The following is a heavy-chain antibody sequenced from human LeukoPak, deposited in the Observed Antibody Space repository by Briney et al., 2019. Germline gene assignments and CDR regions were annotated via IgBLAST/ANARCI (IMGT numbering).Heavy chain of an antibody. Sequence: GASVKVSCKASGGTFSSYAISWVRQAPGQGLEWMGWINPNSGGTNYAQKFQGRVTMTRDTSISTAYMELSRLRSDDTAVYYCAGGATLGAFDIWGQGTMVTVSS. CDR1: GGTFSSYA. D-gene: IGHD3-16*01. V-gene: IGHV1-2*02. CDR3: AGGATLGAFDI. J-gene: IGHJ3*02. CDR2: INPNSGGT.